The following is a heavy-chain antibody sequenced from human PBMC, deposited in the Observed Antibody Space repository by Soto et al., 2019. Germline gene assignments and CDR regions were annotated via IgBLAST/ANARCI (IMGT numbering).Heavy chain of an antibody. CDR3: ARGHRGGSGSPASYYYSGLDV. D-gene: IGHD3-10*01. J-gene: IGHJ6*02. CDR1: GFTFNSYA. CDR2: VSAGGDMT. V-gene: IGHV3-23*01. Sequence: DVQVLESGGDLVQPGGSLRLSCAASGFTFNSYAMSWVRQAPGTGLEWVSSVSAGGDMTYYSDSVKGRFTISRDNSNNALFLQMNSLRIEDTALYYCARGHRGGSGSPASYYYSGLDVWGQGTTVTVS.